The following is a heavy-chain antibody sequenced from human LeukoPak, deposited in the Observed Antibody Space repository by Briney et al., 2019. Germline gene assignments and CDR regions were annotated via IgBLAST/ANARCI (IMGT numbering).Heavy chain of an antibody. CDR3: ATTVDTAMVTGFDY. V-gene: IGHV1-24*01. J-gene: IGHJ4*02. Sequence: ASVKVSCKVSGYTLTELSMHWVRQAPGKGLEWMGGFDPEDGETIYAQKFQGRVTMTEDTSTDTAYMELSSLRSEDTAVYYCATTVDTAMVTGFDYWGQGTLVTVSS. CDR1: GYTLTELS. D-gene: IGHD5-18*01. CDR2: FDPEDGET.